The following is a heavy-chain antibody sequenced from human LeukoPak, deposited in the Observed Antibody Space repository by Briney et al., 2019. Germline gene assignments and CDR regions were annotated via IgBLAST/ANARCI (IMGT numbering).Heavy chain of an antibody. CDR1: GFTLSSYG. CDR2: IKQDGSEK. D-gene: IGHD2-15*01. Sequence: GGSLRLSCAASGFTLSSYGMSWVRHAPGKGLEWVANIKQDGSEKYHVDSVKGRFTISRDNSKNSLYLQMNSLRAEDTAVYYYARTRGFPPLYYFDYWGQGTLVTVSS. CDR3: ARTRGFPPLYYFDY. V-gene: IGHV3-7*01. J-gene: IGHJ4*02.